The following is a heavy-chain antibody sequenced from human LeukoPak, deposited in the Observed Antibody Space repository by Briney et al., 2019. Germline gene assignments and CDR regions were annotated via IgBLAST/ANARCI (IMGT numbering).Heavy chain of an antibody. V-gene: IGHV4-59*01. J-gene: IGHJ4*02. CDR3: ARVADGKGYPFDY. CDR1: GGSIRNSY. Sequence: SETLSLTCTVSGGSIRNSYWSWIRQPPGKGLEWIGYIFYNGDTNYNPSLKGRVTMSVDTSKNQFSLKLNSVTAADTAVYYCARVADGKGYPFDYWGQGTLVTVSS. CDR2: IFYNGDT. D-gene: IGHD5-18*01.